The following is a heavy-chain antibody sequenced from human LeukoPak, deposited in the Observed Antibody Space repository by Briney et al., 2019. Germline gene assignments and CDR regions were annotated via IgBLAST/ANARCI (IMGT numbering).Heavy chain of an antibody. CDR1: GFTFSSYS. J-gene: IGHJ4*02. CDR2: ISSSSSYI. D-gene: IGHD1-26*01. CDR3: ARDLPADNHQWELHLSFDY. V-gene: IGHV3-21*01. Sequence: GGSLRLSCAASGFTFSSYSMNWVRQAPGKGLEWVSSISSSSSYIYYADSVRGRFTISRDNAKNSLYLQMNSLRAEDTAVYYCARDLPADNHQWELHLSFDYWGQGTLVTVSS.